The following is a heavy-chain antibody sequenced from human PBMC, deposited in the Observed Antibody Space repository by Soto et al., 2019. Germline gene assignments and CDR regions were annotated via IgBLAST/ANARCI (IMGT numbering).Heavy chain of an antibody. V-gene: IGHV4-4*02. D-gene: IGHD3-10*01. J-gene: IGHJ4*02. CDR1: GGSISSDNC. Sequence: LETMSLTCAVSGGSISSDNCWSWVRQPPGKGLEWIGEIYHSGSTKYNPSLKSRVTISVDKSKNQFSLKLNSVTAADTAVYYCVRVRFGDNWGQGTVVTVSS. CDR3: VRVRFGDN. CDR2: IYHSGST.